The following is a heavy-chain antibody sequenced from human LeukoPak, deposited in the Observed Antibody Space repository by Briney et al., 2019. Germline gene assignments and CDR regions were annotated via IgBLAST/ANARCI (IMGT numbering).Heavy chain of an antibody. CDR1: GFTFSSYS. J-gene: IGHJ4*02. CDR3: ARDDYYDSSGYTY. V-gene: IGHV3-21*06. CDR2: ISSSSNYI. D-gene: IGHD3-22*01. Sequence: PGGSLRLSCVAFGFTFSSYSMNWVRQAPGKGLEWVSSISSSSNYIHYADSMKGRFTISRDNAKNSLYLQMNSLRAEDTAVYYCARDDYYDSSGYTYWGQGTLVTVSS.